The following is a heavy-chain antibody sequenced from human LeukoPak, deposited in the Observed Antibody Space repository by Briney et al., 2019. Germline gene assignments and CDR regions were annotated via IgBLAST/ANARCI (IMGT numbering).Heavy chain of an antibody. CDR2: IGTSSTTI. Sequence: GGSLRLSCAASGFTFSSYAMSWVRQAPGKGLEWVSNIGTSSTTIYYADSVKGRFTISRDIAKNSLYLQMNSLRAEDTAVYYCARELYGDYDYGMDVWGQGTTVTVSS. D-gene: IGHD2-8*01. CDR3: ARELYGDYDYGMDV. J-gene: IGHJ6*02. V-gene: IGHV3-48*01. CDR1: GFTFSSYA.